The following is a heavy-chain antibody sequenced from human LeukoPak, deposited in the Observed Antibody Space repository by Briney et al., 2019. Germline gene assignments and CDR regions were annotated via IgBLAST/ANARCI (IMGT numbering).Heavy chain of an antibody. J-gene: IGHJ3*02. Sequence: GGSLRLSCAASGFTFSSYSMNWVRQAPGKGLEWVSYISSSSSTIYYADSVKGRFTISRDNAKNSLYLQMNSLRAEDTAVYYCARLPIVVVPSTSFDIWGQGTMVTVSS. CDR1: GFTFSSYS. D-gene: IGHD2-2*01. V-gene: IGHV3-48*01. CDR2: ISSSSSTI. CDR3: ARLPIVVVPSTSFDI.